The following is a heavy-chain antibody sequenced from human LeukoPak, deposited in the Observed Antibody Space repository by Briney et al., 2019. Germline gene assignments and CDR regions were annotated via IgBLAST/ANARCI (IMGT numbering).Heavy chain of an antibody. CDR1: GFTFNTYS. CDR2: ISATSSAI. Sequence: GGSLRLSCAASGFTFNTYSMNWVRQAPGQGLEWISYISATSSAIHYAESVKGRFTISRDNAQNSLYLQMNSLRDEDTAVYYCARVSFDYWGQGSLVTVSS. J-gene: IGHJ4*02. V-gene: IGHV3-48*02. CDR3: ARVSFDY.